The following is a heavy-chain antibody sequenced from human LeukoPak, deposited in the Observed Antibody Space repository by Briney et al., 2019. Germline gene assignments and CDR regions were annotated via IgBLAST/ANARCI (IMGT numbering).Heavy chain of an antibody. Sequence: SETLSLTCTVSGGSISSSNYYWGWIRQPPGEGLEWIGSIYYSGSTYYNPSLKSRVTISVDTSKNQFSLKLTSVTAADTAVYYCAPQRGGLTRFDYWGQGTLVTVSS. CDR1: GGSISSSNYY. V-gene: IGHV4-39*01. D-gene: IGHD3-16*01. CDR3: APQRGGLTRFDY. J-gene: IGHJ4*02. CDR2: IYYSGST.